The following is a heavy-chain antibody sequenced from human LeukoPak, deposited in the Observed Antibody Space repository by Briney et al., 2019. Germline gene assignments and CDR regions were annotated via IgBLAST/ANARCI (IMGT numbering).Heavy chain of an antibody. D-gene: IGHD3/OR15-3a*01. CDR3: ARVRRGISPGYYTPSDAFDI. CDR2: IYTSGST. V-gene: IGHV4-4*07. Sequence: SETLSLTCTVSGGSISSYYWSWIRQPAGKGLEWIGRIYTSGSTNYNPSLKSRVTMSVDTSKNQFSLKLSSVTAADTAVYYCARVRRGISPGYYTPSDAFDIWGQGTMVTVSS. CDR1: GGSISSYY. J-gene: IGHJ3*02.